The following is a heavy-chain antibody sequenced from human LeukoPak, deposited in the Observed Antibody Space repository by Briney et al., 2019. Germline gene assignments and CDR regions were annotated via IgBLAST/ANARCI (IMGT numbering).Heavy chain of an antibody. Sequence: GGSLRLSCVGSGFTFRSHAMSWVRQAPEKGLEFVSGIYENGGTTYYADSVKGRFSISRDNSKNTLFLQMNSLRAEDTAVYYCASIAGKGSFDYWGQGTLVTVSS. CDR3: ASIAGKGSFDY. J-gene: IGHJ4*02. CDR2: IYENGGTT. CDR1: GFTFRSHA. D-gene: IGHD3-10*01. V-gene: IGHV3-23*01.